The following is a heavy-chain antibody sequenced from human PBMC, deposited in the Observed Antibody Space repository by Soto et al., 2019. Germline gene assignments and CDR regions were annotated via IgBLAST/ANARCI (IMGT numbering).Heavy chain of an antibody. CDR2: IIPIFGTA. CDR1: GGTFSSYA. Sequence: SVKVSCKASGGTFSSYAISWLRQAPGQGLEWMGGIIPIFGTANYAQKFQGRVTITADESTSTAYMELSSLRSEDTAVYYCARDKAVAGTNWFDPWGQGTLVTVSS. J-gene: IGHJ5*02. CDR3: ARDKAVAGTNWFDP. D-gene: IGHD6-19*01. V-gene: IGHV1-69*13.